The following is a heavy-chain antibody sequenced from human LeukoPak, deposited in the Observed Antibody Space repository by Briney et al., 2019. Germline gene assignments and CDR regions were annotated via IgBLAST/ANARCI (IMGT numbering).Heavy chain of an antibody. J-gene: IGHJ4*02. Sequence: ASVKVSCKASGYTFTSYYMHWVRQAPGQGLEWMGIINPSGGGTSYAQKFQGRVTMTRDMSTSTVYMELSSLRSEDTAVYYCARDQRYSSGWYAVVIKLSYFDYWGQGTLVTVSS. CDR1: GYTFTSYY. D-gene: IGHD6-19*01. CDR3: ARDQRYSSGWYAVVIKLSYFDY. V-gene: IGHV1-46*01. CDR2: INPSGGGT.